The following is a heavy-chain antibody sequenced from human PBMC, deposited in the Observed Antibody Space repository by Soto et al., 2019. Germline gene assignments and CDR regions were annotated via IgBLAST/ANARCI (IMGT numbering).Heavy chain of an antibody. Sequence: QVQVVESGGGVVQPGRSLRLSCAASGFTFSSYAMHWVRQAPGKGLEWVAVILNDGSNKYYADSVKGRVTISRDNSKNALYLQMNSLRAEDTAVYYGARRRNGYNYFDPLGQGTLGTVSS. CDR1: GFTFSSYA. CDR3: ARRRNGYNYFDP. CDR2: ILNDGSNK. D-gene: IGHD5-12*01. V-gene: IGHV3-30-3*01. J-gene: IGHJ5*02.